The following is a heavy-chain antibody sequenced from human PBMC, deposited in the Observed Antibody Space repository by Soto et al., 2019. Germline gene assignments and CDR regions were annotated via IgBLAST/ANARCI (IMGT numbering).Heavy chain of an antibody. CDR2: IYYSGST. CDR1: GGSISSGDYY. CDR3: ARDLWGYCGTDCYPLDV. Sequence: SETLSLTCTVSGGSISSGDYYWSWIRQPPGKGLEWIGYIYYSGSTYYNPSLKSRVTMSVDTSKNQFSLKLNSVTAADTAVYYCARDLWGYCGTDCYPLDVWGQGTKVTVSS. D-gene: IGHD2-21*02. V-gene: IGHV4-30-4*02. J-gene: IGHJ6*02.